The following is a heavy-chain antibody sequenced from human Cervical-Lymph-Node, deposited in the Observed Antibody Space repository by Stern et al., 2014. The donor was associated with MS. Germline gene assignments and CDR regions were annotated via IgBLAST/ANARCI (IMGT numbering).Heavy chain of an antibody. J-gene: IGHJ6*02. Sequence: QLVQSGPGLVKPSQTLSLTCTVSGGSISSGSYYWSWIRQPAGKGLEWIGRIYTSGSTNYNPSLKSRVTISVDTPNNQFSRKLSSVTAADTAVYYCARDCRLRYFDNYGMDVWGQGTTVTVSS. V-gene: IGHV4-61*02. D-gene: IGHD3-9*01. CDR1: GGSISSGSYY. CDR2: IYTSGST. CDR3: ARDCRLRYFDNYGMDV.